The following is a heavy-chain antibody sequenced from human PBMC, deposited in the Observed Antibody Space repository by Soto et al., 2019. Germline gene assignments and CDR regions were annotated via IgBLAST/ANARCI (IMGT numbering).Heavy chain of an antibody. V-gene: IGHV4-39*01. CDR2: KFYGGST. Sequence: QLQLQEAGAGLVKPSETLSLTCTVSSGSIRTTTYYLRWIRQPPGKGLEWIGSKFYGGSTFFTLSRTSRVTMSMDTSQNQLALKLSSVTAAGTAGYYRATTPGLSPASSFDWWGQGILVNVSS. CDR1: SGSIRTTTYY. CDR3: ATTPGLSPASSFDW. D-gene: IGHD6-25*01. J-gene: IGHJ4*02.